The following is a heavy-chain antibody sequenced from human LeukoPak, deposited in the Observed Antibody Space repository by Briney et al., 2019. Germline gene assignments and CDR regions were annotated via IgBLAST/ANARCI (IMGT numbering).Heavy chain of an antibody. CDR2: IYPGDSDT. D-gene: IGHD2-15*01. V-gene: IGHV5-51*01. CDR1: GYSFTSYW. J-gene: IGHJ4*02. CDR3: ARRRSCSGGSCYEDFDY. Sequence: GESLKISCKDSGYSFTSYWIGWVRQMPGKGLEWMGIIYPGDSDTRYSPSFQGQVTISADKSISTAYLQWNSLKASDTAMYYRARRRSCSGGSCYEDFDYWGQGTLVTVSS.